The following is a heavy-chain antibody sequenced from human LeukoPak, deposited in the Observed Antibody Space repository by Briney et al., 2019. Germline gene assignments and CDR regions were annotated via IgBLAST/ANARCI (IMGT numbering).Heavy chain of an antibody. Sequence: VGSLRLSCAASGFTFSSYGMHWVRQAPGKGLEWGAVIWYDGSNKYYADSVKGRFTISRDNSKNTLYLQMNSLRAEDTAVYYCARDHLGATDYWGQGTLVTVSS. CDR1: GFTFSSYG. D-gene: IGHD1-26*01. V-gene: IGHV3-33*01. CDR2: IWYDGSNK. CDR3: ARDHLGATDY. J-gene: IGHJ4*02.